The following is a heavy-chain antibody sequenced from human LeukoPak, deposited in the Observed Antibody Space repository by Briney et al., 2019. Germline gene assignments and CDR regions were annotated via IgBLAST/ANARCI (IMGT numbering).Heavy chain of an antibody. CDR3: AKDRYYDILTGYLGY. CDR2: ISYDGSNK. Sequence: GGSLRLSCAASGFTFSSYGMHWVRQAPGKGLEWVAVISYDGSNKYYADSVKGRFTISRDNSKNTLYLQMNSLRAEDTAVYYCAKDRYYDILTGYLGYWGQGTLVTVSS. CDR1: GFTFSSYG. V-gene: IGHV3-30*18. J-gene: IGHJ4*02. D-gene: IGHD3-9*01.